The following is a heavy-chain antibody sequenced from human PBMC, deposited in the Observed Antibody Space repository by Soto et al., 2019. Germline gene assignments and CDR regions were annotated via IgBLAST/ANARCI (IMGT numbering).Heavy chain of an antibody. CDR1: GFTFSSYT. J-gene: IGHJ1*01. CDR3: VRDYRPSWEGYSGL. D-gene: IGHD2-15*01. V-gene: IGHV3-30*04. Sequence: QVHVVESGGAAVQPGPSLRLSCAASGFTFSSYTFHWVRQAPGKGREWVAVVSYDGWQKFHADSVKGRFTISRDNFKTTVNLQMNTLSPEETAIYLCVRDYRPSWEGYSGLWGQGTRVTV. CDR2: VSYDGWQK.